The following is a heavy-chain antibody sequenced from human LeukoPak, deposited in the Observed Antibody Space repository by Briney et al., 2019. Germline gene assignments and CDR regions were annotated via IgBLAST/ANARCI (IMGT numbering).Heavy chain of an antibody. V-gene: IGHV3-48*04. J-gene: IGHJ4*02. Sequence: GGSLRLSCRASGFPFSDYSMNWVRQAPGKGLEGISYIGMSSGNTKYADSVKGRFTISADNATNSLYLQMNSLRVKDTAVYYCARDHKYAFDNWGQGTLVSVSS. CDR1: GFPFSDYS. CDR2: IGMSSGNT. CDR3: ARDHKYAFDN.